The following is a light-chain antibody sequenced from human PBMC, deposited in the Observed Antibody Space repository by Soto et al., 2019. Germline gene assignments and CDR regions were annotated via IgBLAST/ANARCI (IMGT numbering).Light chain of an antibody. CDR2: GTS. V-gene: IGKV3-20*01. CDR3: QQYGHSPYT. Sequence: EIVLTQSPGTLSLSQGEIATLSCRASQRFASNFFACYQQKAGPAPRLLIDGTSTRASGVPDRFSGGGSGTDFILIISRLEPEDFAVYYCQQYGHSPYTFGQGTKLEIK. J-gene: IGKJ2*01. CDR1: QRFASNF.